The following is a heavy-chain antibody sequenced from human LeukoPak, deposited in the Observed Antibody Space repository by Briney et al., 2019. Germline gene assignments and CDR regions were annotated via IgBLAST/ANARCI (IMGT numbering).Heavy chain of an antibody. CDR1: GYTFTGYY. V-gene: IGHV1-2*06. CDR3: ATTTAMALNYYYYYMDV. D-gene: IGHD5-18*01. J-gene: IGHJ6*03. Sequence: ASVKVSCKASGYTFTGYYMHWVRQAPGQGLEWMGRINPNSGGTNYAQKFQGRVTMTRDTSNSTAYMELSRLRSDDTAVYYCATTTAMALNYYYYYMDVWGKGTTVTVSS. CDR2: INPNSGGT.